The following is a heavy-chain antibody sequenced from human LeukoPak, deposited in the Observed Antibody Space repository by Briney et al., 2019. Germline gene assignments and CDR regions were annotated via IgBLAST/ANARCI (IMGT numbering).Heavy chain of an antibody. Sequence: SETLSLTCAISGGSISSHSWWSWVRQPPGKGLEWIGEIYHGGDTNYDPSLKSRVSMSVDKSKNHFSLNLNSVTAADTAMYHCASHVTVLGTRGFDYWGQGALVTVSS. D-gene: IGHD2/OR15-2a*01. V-gene: IGHV4-4*02. CDR2: IYHGGDT. CDR3: ASHVTVLGTRGFDY. J-gene: IGHJ4*02. CDR1: GGSISSHSW.